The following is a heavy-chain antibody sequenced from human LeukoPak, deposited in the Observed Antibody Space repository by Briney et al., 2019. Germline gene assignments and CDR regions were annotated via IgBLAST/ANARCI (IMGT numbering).Heavy chain of an antibody. D-gene: IGHD3-22*01. CDR3: ARPYYFDSSGRIGAFDY. Sequence: SETLSLTCTVFGGSISSNTYYWGWIRQAPGKGLEWIGNLYDGGSTYYNPSLKSRVTISVDTSKNQFSLKLSSVTAADTAVYYCARPYYFDSSGRIGAFDYWAREPWSPSPQ. V-gene: IGHV4-39*01. J-gene: IGHJ4*02. CDR2: LYDGGST. CDR1: GGSISSNTYY.